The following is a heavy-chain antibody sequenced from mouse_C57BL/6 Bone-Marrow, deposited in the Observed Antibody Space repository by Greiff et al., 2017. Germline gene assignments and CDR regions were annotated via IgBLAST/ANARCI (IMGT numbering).Heavy chain of an antibody. V-gene: IGHV1-55*01. CDR3: ARPYYSNYWYFDV. Sequence: QVQLQQPGAELVKPGASVKMSCKASGYTFTRYWITWVKQRPGQGLEWIGDIYPGSGSTNYNEKFKSKATLTVDTSSSTAYMQLSSLTSENSAVYYCARPYYSNYWYFDVWGTGTTVTVSS. D-gene: IGHD2-5*01. CDR1: GYTFTRYW. J-gene: IGHJ1*03. CDR2: IYPGSGST.